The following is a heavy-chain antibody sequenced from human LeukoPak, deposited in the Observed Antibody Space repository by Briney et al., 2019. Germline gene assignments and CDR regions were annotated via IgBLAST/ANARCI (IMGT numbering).Heavy chain of an antibody. CDR2: IHTSWST. CDR3: ARESQVPGGLSWVF. D-gene: IGHD6-19*01. J-gene: IGHJ4*02. V-gene: IGHV4-4*07. CDR1: GGFISSYY. Sequence: WEPQSLLCTVSGGFISSYYWTWPRKPAGKRLEWIRRIHTSWSTNHSPSLKSRVTMSEDTSNNHSFLKMSSVTAADTAVYYCARESQVPGGLSWVFWGQGTLVTVSS.